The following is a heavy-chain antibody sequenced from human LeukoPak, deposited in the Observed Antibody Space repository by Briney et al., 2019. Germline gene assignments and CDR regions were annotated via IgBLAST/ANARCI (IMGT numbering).Heavy chain of an antibody. CDR2: IHYSGST. Sequence: SETLSLTCTVSGGSVSGGNYYCSWIRQSPGKGLEWIGYIHYSGSTVYNPSLKRRVTMSIDTSKNQFSLNLSSATAADTAVYYCTRTGSAGGYWGQGTLVTVSS. CDR3: TRTGSAGGY. CDR1: GGSVSGGNYY. J-gene: IGHJ4*02. D-gene: IGHD3-10*01. V-gene: IGHV4-61*01.